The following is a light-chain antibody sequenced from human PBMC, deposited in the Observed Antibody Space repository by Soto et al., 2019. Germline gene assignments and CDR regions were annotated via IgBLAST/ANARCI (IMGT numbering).Light chain of an antibody. CDR1: QSVGSH. Sequence: EIVVTQSPDTLSVSPGERAALSCRTSQSVGSHLAWYQQKPGQVPRLLIYGSSNRATGIPVRFSGSGSGTEFTLTISSLQSEDFAVYYCQQYNNWPPGATFGPGTKVEIK. CDR3: QQYNNWPPGAT. CDR2: GSS. V-gene: IGKV3D-15*01. J-gene: IGKJ3*01.